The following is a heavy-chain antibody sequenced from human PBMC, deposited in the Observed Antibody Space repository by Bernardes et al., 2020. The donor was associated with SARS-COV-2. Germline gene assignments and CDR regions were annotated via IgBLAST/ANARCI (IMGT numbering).Heavy chain of an antibody. J-gene: IGHJ4*02. CDR1: GFTFSSYA. CDR2: ISGSVGTT. CDR3: AKFLAGSSPHRTGSVTYFDY. Sequence: GGSLRLSCAASGFTFSSYAMSWVRQAPGKGLEWVSAISGSVGTTFYADSVKGRFTISRDNSKNTLYLLMHSLRAEDTAVYYCAKFLAGSSPHRTGSVTYFDYWGQGTLVTVSS. D-gene: IGHD2-15*01. V-gene: IGHV3-23*01.